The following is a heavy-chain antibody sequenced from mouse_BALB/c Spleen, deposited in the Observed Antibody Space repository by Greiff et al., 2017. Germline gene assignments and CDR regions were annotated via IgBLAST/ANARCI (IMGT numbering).Heavy chain of an antibody. V-gene: IGHV5-17*02. D-gene: IGHD1-1*01. J-gene: IGHJ3*01. Sequence: EVKLMESGGGLVQPGGSRKLSCAASGFTFSSFGMHWVRQAPEKGLEWVAYISSGSSTIYYADTVKGRFTISRDNPKNTLFLQMTSLRSEDTAMYYCAGGSSPAYWGQGTLVTVSA. CDR2: ISSGSSTI. CDR1: GFTFSSFG. CDR3: AGGSSPAY.